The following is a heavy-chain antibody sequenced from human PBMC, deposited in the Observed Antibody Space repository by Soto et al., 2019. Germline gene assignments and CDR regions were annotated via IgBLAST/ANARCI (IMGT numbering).Heavy chain of an antibody. CDR2: ISGSGGST. J-gene: IGHJ4*02. CDR1: GFTFSSYA. Sequence: EVQLLESGGGLVQPGGSLRLSCAASGFTFSSYAMSWVRQAPGKGLEWVSAISGSGGSTYYADSVKGRFTISSDNSKNTLYLQMNSLRAEDTAVYYCAKDRALGIAAAGPFDYWGQGTLVTVSS. D-gene: IGHD6-13*01. V-gene: IGHV3-23*01. CDR3: AKDRALGIAAAGPFDY.